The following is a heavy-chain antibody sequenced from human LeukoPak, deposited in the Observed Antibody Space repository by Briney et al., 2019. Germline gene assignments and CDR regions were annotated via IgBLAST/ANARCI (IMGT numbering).Heavy chain of an antibody. D-gene: IGHD6-13*01. J-gene: IGHJ3*02. CDR2: INPNSGGT. Sequence: ASVKVSCKASGYTFTGYYMHWVRQAPGQGLEWMGWINPNSGGTNYAQKFQGWVTMTRDTSISTAYMELSRLRSDDTAVYYCGRIPAAGSLKGSFDIWGQGTMVTVSS. V-gene: IGHV1-2*04. CDR3: GRIPAAGSLKGSFDI. CDR1: GYTFTGYY.